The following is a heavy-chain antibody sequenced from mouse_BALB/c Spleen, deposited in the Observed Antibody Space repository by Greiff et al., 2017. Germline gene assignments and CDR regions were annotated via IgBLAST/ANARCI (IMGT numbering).Heavy chain of an antibody. J-gene: IGHJ3*01. CDR2: ISPGDGST. CDR1: GYTFTSYD. CDR3: ARSGGYGYGPSWFAY. Sequence: QVQLQQSGAELVKPGASVKLSCKASGYTFTSYDINWVRQRPEQGLEWIGWISPGDGSTKYNEKFKGKATLTTDKSSSTAYMQLSRLTSEDSAVYFCARSGGYGYGPSWFAYWGQGTLVTVSA. D-gene: IGHD2-2*01. V-gene: IGHV1S56*01.